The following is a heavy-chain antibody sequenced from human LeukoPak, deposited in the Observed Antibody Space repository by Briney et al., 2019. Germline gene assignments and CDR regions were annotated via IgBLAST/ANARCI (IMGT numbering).Heavy chain of an antibody. Sequence: ASVKVSCKASGYTFTSYYLHWVRQAPGQRPEWMGIIYTNDGSARYAQKFQGRVTMTRDTSTGTVYMELSSLSSDDTAIYYCARARAAAGAQYFQHWGQGTLVSASS. D-gene: IGHD6-13*01. V-gene: IGHV1-46*01. J-gene: IGHJ1*01. CDR3: ARARAAAGAQYFQH. CDR1: GYTFTSYY. CDR2: IYTNDGSA.